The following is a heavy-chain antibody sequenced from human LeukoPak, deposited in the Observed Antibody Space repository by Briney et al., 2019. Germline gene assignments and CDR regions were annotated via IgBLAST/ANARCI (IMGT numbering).Heavy chain of an antibody. CDR3: ARGGDIVATIRSWIDY. J-gene: IGHJ4*02. CDR2: ISSSSSYI. V-gene: IGHV3-21*01. Sequence: PGGSLRLSCAASGFTFSSYNMNWVRQAPGKELEWVSSISSSSSYIYYADSVKGQFTISRDNAKNSLYLQMNSLRAEDTAVYYCARGGDIVATIRSWIDYWGQGTLVTVSS. D-gene: IGHD5-12*01. CDR1: GFTFSSYN.